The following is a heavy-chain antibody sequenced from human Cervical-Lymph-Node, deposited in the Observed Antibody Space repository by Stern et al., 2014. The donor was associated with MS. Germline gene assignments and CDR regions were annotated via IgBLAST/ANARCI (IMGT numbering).Heavy chain of an antibody. D-gene: IGHD3-3*01. V-gene: IGHV1-2*02. CDR1: GYIFTGYY. CDR2: INPNTGGP. Sequence: QVQLGQSGAEVKKPGASVKVSCKTSGYIFTGYYIHWVRQAPGQGLEWMAWINPNTGGPKYAQKLQGRVTMSRDTSISTAYVELSSLTSDDTAVYYCARDQRGITIFGVVTDYYYLGMDVWGQGTTVTVSS. J-gene: IGHJ6*02. CDR3: ARDQRGITIFGVVTDYYYLGMDV.